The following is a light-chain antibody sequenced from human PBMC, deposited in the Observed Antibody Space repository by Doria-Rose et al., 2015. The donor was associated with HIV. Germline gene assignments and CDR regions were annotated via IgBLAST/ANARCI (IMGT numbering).Light chain of an antibody. CDR1: QSFSSTY. CDR3: HQYGTSWT. V-gene: IGKV3-20*01. J-gene: IGKJ1*01. Sequence: EIVLTQSPGTLPLSPGERATLSCRASQSFSSTYLAWYQQKPGQAPSLLIYDGSTRATGIPDRCSASGSGTDFTLTIDRLEPEDFALYYCHQYGTSWTFGQGTKVEI. CDR2: DGS.